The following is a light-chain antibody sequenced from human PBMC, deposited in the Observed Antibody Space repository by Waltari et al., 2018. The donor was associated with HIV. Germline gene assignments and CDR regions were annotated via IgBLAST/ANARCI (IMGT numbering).Light chain of an antibody. CDR2: DAS. J-gene: IGKJ5*01. V-gene: IGKV3-15*01. CDR1: QSVSSN. Sequence: EKAMTQSPATLSVSPGERATLSCRASQSVSSNLAWYQQKPGQAPRLLIYDASTRATGIPGRFSGSGSGTEFTLTISSLQSEDFAVYYCQQYNSWPITFGQGTRLEIK. CDR3: QQYNSWPIT.